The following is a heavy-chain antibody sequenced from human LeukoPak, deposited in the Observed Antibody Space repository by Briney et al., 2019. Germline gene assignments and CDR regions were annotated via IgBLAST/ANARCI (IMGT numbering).Heavy chain of an antibody. D-gene: IGHD1-26*01. CDR3: ARQGATSWSFDY. J-gene: IGHJ4*02. CDR2: IYYSGST. CDR1: GGSISSYY. Sequence: RTSETLSLTRTVSGGSISSYYWSWIRQPPGKGLEWIGYIYYSGSTNYNPSLKSRVTISVDTSKNQFSLKLSSVTAADTAVYYCARQGATSWSFDYWGQGTLVTVSS. V-gene: IGHV4-59*08.